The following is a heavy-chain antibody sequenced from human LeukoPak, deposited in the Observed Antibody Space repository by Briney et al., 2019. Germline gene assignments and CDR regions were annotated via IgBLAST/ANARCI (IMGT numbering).Heavy chain of an antibody. CDR3: ARSLWRWLQFGLDY. CDR2: IKQDGSEK. Sequence: GGSLRLSCAASGFTFSSYWMSWLRQAPGKGLEWVANIKQDGSEKYYVDSVKGRFTISRDNAKNSLYLQMNSLRAEDTAVYYCARSLWRWLQFGLDYWGQGTLVTVSS. J-gene: IGHJ4*02. D-gene: IGHD5-24*01. V-gene: IGHV3-7*01. CDR1: GFTFSSYW.